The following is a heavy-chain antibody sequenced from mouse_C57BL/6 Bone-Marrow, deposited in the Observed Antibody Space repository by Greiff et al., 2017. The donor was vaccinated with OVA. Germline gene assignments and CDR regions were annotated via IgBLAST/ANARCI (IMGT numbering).Heavy chain of an antibody. Sequence: VQLQQPGAELVKPGASVKLSCKASGYTFTSYWMQWVKQRPGQGLEWIGEIDPSDSYTNYNQKFKGKATLTVDTSSSTAYMQLSSLTSGDSAVYYCAKGGTVVATPLAYWGQGTLVTVSA. V-gene: IGHV1-50*01. CDR3: AKGGTVVATPLAY. J-gene: IGHJ3*01. CDR1: GYTFTSYW. D-gene: IGHD1-1*01. CDR2: IDPSDSYT.